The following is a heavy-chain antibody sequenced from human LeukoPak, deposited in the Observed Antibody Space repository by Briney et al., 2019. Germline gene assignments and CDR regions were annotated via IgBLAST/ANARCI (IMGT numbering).Heavy chain of an antibody. CDR3: ARVTSTYYDFWSGYCNWFDP. Sequence: SETLSLTCTVSGGSINSGSYYWSWIRQPPGKGLEWIGYIYYSGSTNYNPSLKSRVTISVDTSKNQFSLKLSSVTAADTAVYYCARVTSTYYDFWSGYCNWFDPWGQGTLVTVSS. J-gene: IGHJ5*02. D-gene: IGHD3-3*01. CDR2: IYYSGST. V-gene: IGHV4-61*01. CDR1: GGSINSGSYY.